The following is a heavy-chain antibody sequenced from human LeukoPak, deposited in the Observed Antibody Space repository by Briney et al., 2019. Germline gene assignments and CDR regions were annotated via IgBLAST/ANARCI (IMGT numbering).Heavy chain of an antibody. CDR2: ISYDGSNK. Sequence: PGGSLRLSCAASGFTFSSYGMHWVRQAPGKGLEWVAVISYDGSNKYYADSVKGRFTISRDNSKNTLYLQMNSLRAEDTAVYYCAKADQGSGIDYWGQGTLVTVSS. CDR3: AKADQGSGIDY. CDR1: GFTFSSYG. V-gene: IGHV3-30*18. J-gene: IGHJ4*02. D-gene: IGHD3-10*01.